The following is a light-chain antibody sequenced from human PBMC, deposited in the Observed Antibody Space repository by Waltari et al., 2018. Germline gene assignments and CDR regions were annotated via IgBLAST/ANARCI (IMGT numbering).Light chain of an antibody. CDR3: QQSYSTSIFT. J-gene: IGKJ3*01. CDR1: QSISSY. V-gene: IGKV1-39*01. CDR2: AAS. Sequence: DIQMTQSPSSLSASVGDRVTITCRASQSISSYLNWYQQKPGKAPKLLIYAASSLQSGVPSRVSGSGSGTDFTLTISSLQPEDFATYYCQQSYSTSIFTFGPGTKVDIK.